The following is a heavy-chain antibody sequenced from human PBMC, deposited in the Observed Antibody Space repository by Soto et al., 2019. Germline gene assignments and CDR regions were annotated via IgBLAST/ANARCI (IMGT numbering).Heavy chain of an antibody. D-gene: IGHD3-22*01. V-gene: IGHV2-26*01. J-gene: IGHJ4*02. CDR3: ARDTYYYASSGYFLDY. Sequence: QVTLKESGPVLVKPTETLTLTCTVSGFSLSNARMGVSWIRQPPGKALEWLAHIFSNDEKSYSTSLKSRLTISKDTSKSQVVLTMTNMDPVDTATYYCARDTYYYASSGYFLDYWGQGTLVTVSS. CDR2: IFSNDEK. CDR1: GFSLSNARMG.